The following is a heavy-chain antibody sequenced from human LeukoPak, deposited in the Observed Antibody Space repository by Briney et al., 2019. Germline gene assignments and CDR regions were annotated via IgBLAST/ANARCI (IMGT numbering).Heavy chain of an antibody. V-gene: IGHV1-46*01. CDR1: GYTFTSYY. Sequence: ASVKVSCKASGYTFTSYYMHCVRQAPGQGLEWMVIINPSGGSTSYAQKFPGRVTMTRAMSTRTVYMELSSLRSEDTAVYYCARSTTMYYDYVWGRGFDYWGQGTLVTVSS. D-gene: IGHD3-16*01. CDR3: ARSTTMYYDYVWGRGFDY. J-gene: IGHJ4*02. CDR2: INPSGGST.